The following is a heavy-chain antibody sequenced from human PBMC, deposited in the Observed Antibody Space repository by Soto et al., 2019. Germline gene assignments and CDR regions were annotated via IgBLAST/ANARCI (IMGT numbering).Heavy chain of an antibody. D-gene: IGHD7-27*01. CDR3: AREGNWGSNNWFDP. CDR1: GYTFSGFY. Sequence: ASVKVSCKASGYTFSGFYMHWVRQAPGQGLEWMGWINPNSGGTKSAEKFQGRVTITADESTSTAYMELSSLRSEDTAVYYCAREGNWGSNNWFDPWGQGTLVTVSS. V-gene: IGHV1-2*02. CDR2: INPNSGGT. J-gene: IGHJ5*02.